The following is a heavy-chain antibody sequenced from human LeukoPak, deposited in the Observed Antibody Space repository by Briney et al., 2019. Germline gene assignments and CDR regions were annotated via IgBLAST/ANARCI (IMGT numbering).Heavy chain of an antibody. CDR3: ARDSRAYSSGRREFDY. CDR1: GFTFSSYG. J-gene: IGHJ4*02. V-gene: IGHV3-33*01. Sequence: QTGRSLRLSCAASGFTFSSYGMHWVRQAPGKGLEWVACIWYDGSNKYYADSVKGRFTISRDNSKNTLYLQMNSLRAEDTAVYYCARDSRAYSSGRREFDYWGQGTLVTVSS. CDR2: IWYDGSNK. D-gene: IGHD6-19*01.